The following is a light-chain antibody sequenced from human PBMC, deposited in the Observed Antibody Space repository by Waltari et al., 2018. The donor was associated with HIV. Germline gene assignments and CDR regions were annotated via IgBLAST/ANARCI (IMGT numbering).Light chain of an antibody. CDR2: DDK. CDR1: NIGRKS. Sequence: LTQPPSVSAAPGATARITCGRVNIGRKSVHWYQQKPGQAPLVVMYDDKDRPPGIPDRFSGTNFGSTATLTISRVEAGDEADYYCQVWDTSLNEIVFGGGTKLTVL. J-gene: IGLJ2*01. CDR3: QVWDTSLNEIV. V-gene: IGLV3-21*01.